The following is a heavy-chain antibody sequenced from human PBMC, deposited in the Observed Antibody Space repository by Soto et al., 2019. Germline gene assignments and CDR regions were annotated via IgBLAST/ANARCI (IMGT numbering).Heavy chain of an antibody. CDR1: GFTFSDYY. V-gene: IGHV3-11*01. CDR3: AKSVITTGGPFPS. D-gene: IGHD3-22*01. J-gene: IGHJ5*02. CDR2: ISSSGSTI. Sequence: GGSLRLSCAASGFTFSDYYMSWIRQAPGKGLEWVSYISSSGSTIYYADSVKGRFTISRDNAKNSLYLQMSSLRAEDTALYYCAKSVITTGGPFPSWGQGTLVTVSS.